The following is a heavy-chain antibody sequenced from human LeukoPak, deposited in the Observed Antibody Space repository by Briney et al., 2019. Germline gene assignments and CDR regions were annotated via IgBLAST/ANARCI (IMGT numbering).Heavy chain of an antibody. V-gene: IGHV1-2*02. CDR2: INPNSGGT. D-gene: IGHD6-13*01. CDR1: GYTFTGYY. CDR3: AISIAAAGQAYYYYGMDV. J-gene: IGHJ6*02. Sequence: ASVKVSCKASGYTFTGYYMHWVRQAPGQGLEWMGWINPNSGGTNYAQKFQGRVTMTRDTSISKAYMELSRLRSDDTAVYYCAISIAAAGQAYYYYGMDVWGQGTTVTVSS.